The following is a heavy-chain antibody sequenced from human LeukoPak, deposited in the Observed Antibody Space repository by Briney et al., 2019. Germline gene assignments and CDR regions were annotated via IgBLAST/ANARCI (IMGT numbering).Heavy chain of an antibody. CDR3: ARGGGSGHMGDWLDT. V-gene: IGHV4-61*02. CDR1: GGSISSGSYY. J-gene: IGHJ5*02. CDR2: IYTSGST. D-gene: IGHD3-10*01. Sequence: PSETLSLTCTVSGGSISSGSYYWSWIRQPSGKGLEWIGRIYTSGSTHYHPSLKSRVTISVDTSKNQFSLKLSSVTAADTAVYYCARGGGSGHMGDWLDTWGQGTLVTVSS.